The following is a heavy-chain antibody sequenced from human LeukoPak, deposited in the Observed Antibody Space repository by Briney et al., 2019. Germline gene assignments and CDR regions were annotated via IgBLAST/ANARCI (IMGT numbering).Heavy chain of an antibody. CDR1: GDSLSRNSAA. Sequence: SQTLSLTCAISGDSLSRNSAAWHWLRESPSRGLEWLGKTYYTSRWHNDYALSVRSRISITADTSKNQVSLQLNSVLPEDAGVSYCARFEGGDRSFDFWGQGTLVTVSS. D-gene: IGHD2-21*02. J-gene: IGHJ4*02. CDR3: ARFEGGDRSFDF. V-gene: IGHV6-1*01. CDR2: TYYTSRWHN.